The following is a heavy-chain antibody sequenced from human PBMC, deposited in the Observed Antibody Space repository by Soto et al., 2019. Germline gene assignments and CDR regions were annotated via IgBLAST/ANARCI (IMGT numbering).Heavy chain of an antibody. J-gene: IGHJ4*02. D-gene: IGHD3-10*02. CDR1: GFTFDDNA. V-gene: IGHV3-9*01. CDR3: AISQDRGGRTMFIL. CDR2: INWKSDI. Sequence: PGGSLRLSCAVYGFTFDDNAMHWVRQAPEKGLEWVSGINWKSDIGYADSVKGRFTISRDNAENSLYLQMNSLRAEDTALYYCAISQDRGGRTMFILWGQGTHVTVSS.